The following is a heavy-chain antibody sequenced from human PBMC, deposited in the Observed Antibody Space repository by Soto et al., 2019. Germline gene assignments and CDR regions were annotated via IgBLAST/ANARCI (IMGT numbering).Heavy chain of an antibody. V-gene: IGHV3-30-3*01. D-gene: IGHD2-2*01. CDR1: GFTFSSYA. J-gene: IGHJ6*02. CDR2: ISYDGSNK. Sequence: GGSLRLSCAASGFTFSSYAMHWVRQAPGKGLEWVAVISYDGSNKYYADSVKGRFTISRDNSKNTLYLQMNSLRAEDTAVYYCARVRVPAAHHYYAMDVWGQGTTVTVSS. CDR3: ARVRVPAAHHYYAMDV.